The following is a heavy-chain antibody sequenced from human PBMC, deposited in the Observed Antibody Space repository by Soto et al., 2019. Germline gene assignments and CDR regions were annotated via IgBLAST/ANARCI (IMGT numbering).Heavy chain of an antibody. D-gene: IGHD2-2*01. V-gene: IGHV1-69*04. Sequence: QVQLVQSGAEVKKPGSSVKVSCEASGGTFNNYGVTWVRQAPGQGLEWMGRIIPIFNITNYAQKFQGRVTITADKSTPTAYMELSSLKSEDTAVYYCAGDRKVCRSTTCYAEFDSWGQGTLVTVSS. CDR1: GGTFNNYG. J-gene: IGHJ4*02. CDR2: IIPIFNIT. CDR3: AGDRKVCRSTTCYAEFDS.